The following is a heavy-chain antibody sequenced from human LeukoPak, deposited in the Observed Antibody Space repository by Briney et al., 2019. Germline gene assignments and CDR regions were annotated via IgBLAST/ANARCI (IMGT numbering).Heavy chain of an antibody. CDR2: IKPDGNEK. V-gene: IGHV3-7*01. Sequence: PGGSLRLSCTASGFTFSNYWMNWVRQAPGKGLEWVAKIKPDGNEKYYVDSVKGRFTISRDNSKNSLHLQMNNLRVEDTAVYYCAREHRWGQGTLVTVSS. CDR3: AREHR. J-gene: IGHJ4*02. CDR1: GFTFSNYW.